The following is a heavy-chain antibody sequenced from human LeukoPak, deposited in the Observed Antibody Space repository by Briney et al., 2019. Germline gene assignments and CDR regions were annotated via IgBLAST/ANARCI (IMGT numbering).Heavy chain of an antibody. CDR3: ARALGSSSADY. V-gene: IGHV3-7*01. Sequence: GGSLRLSCAASGFTFSSYWMSWVRQAPGKGLEWVANIKQDGSEEYYVDSVKGRFTISRDNAKNSLYLQMNSLRAEDTAVYYCARALGSSSADYWGQGTLVTVSS. D-gene: IGHD6-6*01. CDR1: GFTFSSYW. CDR2: IKQDGSEE. J-gene: IGHJ4*02.